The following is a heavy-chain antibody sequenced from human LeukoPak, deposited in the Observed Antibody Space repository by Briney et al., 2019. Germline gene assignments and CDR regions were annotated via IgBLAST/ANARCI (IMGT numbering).Heavy chain of an antibody. J-gene: IGHJ3*02. CDR2: IYYSGST. D-gene: IGHD5-12*01. V-gene: IGHV4-39*01. CDR1: GGSISSSSYY. Sequence: SETLSLTCTVSGGSISSSSYYWGWIRQPPGKGLEWIGSIYYSGSTYYNPSLKSRVTISVDTSKNQFSLKLSSVTAADTAVYYCARHTRPGHSGYENAFDIWGQGTMVTVSS. CDR3: ARHTRPGHSGYENAFDI.